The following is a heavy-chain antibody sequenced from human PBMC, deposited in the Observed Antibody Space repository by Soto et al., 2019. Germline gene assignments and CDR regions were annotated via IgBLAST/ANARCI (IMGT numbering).Heavy chain of an antibody. V-gene: IGHV3-23*01. D-gene: IGHD3-10*01. Sequence: GGSLRLSCAASGFTFSSYAMNWVRQAPGKGLEWVSTISGSGGSTFYAGSVKGRFTISRDNSKNTLYLQMNSLRAEDTAVYYCANYSGLQKRTRNSLWRPITPVLRDDEVGYFDCWGQGTLVTVSS. CDR2: ISGSGGST. CDR3: ANYSGLQKRTRNSLWRPITPVLRDDEVGYFDC. CDR1: GFTFSSYA. J-gene: IGHJ4*02.